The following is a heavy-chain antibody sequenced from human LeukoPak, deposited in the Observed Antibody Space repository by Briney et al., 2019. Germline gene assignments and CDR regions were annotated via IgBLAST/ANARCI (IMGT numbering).Heavy chain of an antibody. CDR1: GFTFSSYA. J-gene: IGHJ4*02. V-gene: IGHV3-23*01. Sequence: GGSLRLSCAASGFTFSSYAMSWVRQAPGKGLEWVSGMSGNGGTTYYADSVKGRFTISRDNSKNTLYLQMNSLRAEDTAVYYCARRDYYDSSGYSPLFDYWGQGTLVTVSS. CDR2: MSGNGGTT. D-gene: IGHD3-22*01. CDR3: ARRDYYDSSGYSPLFDY.